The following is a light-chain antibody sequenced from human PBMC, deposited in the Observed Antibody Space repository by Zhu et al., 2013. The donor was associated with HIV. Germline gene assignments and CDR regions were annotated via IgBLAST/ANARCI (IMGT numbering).Light chain of an antibody. CDR1: QNINNF. V-gene: IGKV1-17*02. Sequence: DIQMTQSPSSLSASVGDRVTITCRASQNINNFLNWYQQIAGKAPKLLIYGASTLQSGVPPRFSGSGSGTEFTLTITNLQPEDFATYYCQQLNYYVTFGEGPRWTSN. CDR3: QQLNYYVT. CDR2: GAS. J-gene: IGKJ4*01.